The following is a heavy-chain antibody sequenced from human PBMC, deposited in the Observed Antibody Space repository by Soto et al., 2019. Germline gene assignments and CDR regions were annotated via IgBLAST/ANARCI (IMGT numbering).Heavy chain of an antibody. CDR2: ISGSGGST. J-gene: IGHJ6*03. CDR1: GFTFSSYA. Sequence: GGSLRLSCAASGFTFSSYAMSWVRQAPGKGLEWVSAISGSGGSTYYADSVKGRFTISRDNSKNTLYLQMNSLRAEDTAVYYCAKVLQGYSSSWYYYYYYMDVWGKGTTVTVSS. CDR3: AKVLQGYSSSWYYYYYYMDV. V-gene: IGHV3-23*01. D-gene: IGHD6-13*01.